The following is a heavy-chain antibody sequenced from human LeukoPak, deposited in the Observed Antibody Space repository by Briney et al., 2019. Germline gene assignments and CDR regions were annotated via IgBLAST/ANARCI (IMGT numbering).Heavy chain of an antibody. Sequence: PSETLSLTCTVSGGSISIYYWGWIRQPPGKGLEWIGSIYYSGSTYYNPSLKSRVTISVDTSKNQFSLKLSSVTAADTAVYYCARHIRGVAPRFDPWGQGTLVTVSS. CDR2: IYYSGST. J-gene: IGHJ5*02. CDR1: GGSISIYY. D-gene: IGHD3-3*01. V-gene: IGHV4-39*01. CDR3: ARHIRGVAPRFDP.